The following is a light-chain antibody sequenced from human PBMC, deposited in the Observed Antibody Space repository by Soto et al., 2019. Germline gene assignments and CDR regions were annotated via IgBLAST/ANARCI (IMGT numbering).Light chain of an antibody. Sequence: EIVMTQSPATLAASPWERGNLASRACQSSISLLAWYQHKPGQTPRLLICDASTRATDIPARFSGSGSGTDFTLTISSLLSEDFAVYYCHQYYDWPRTFGGGTKVDIK. V-gene: IGKV3-15*01. J-gene: IGKJ4*01. CDR3: HQYYDWPRT. CDR2: DAS. CDR1: QSSISL.